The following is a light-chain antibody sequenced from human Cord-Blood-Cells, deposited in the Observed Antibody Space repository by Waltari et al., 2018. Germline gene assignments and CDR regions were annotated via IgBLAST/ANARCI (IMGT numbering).Light chain of an antibody. Sequence: IVMTQSPDSLAVSLGERATINCKSSQSVLYSSNNKNYLAWYQQKPGQPPKLLIYWASTRESVVPDRCSGSGSGTDFTLTISSLQAEDVAVYYCQQYYSTPWTFGQGTKVEIK. V-gene: IGKV4-1*01. J-gene: IGKJ1*01. CDR1: QSVLYSSNNKNY. CDR2: WAS. CDR3: QQYYSTPWT.